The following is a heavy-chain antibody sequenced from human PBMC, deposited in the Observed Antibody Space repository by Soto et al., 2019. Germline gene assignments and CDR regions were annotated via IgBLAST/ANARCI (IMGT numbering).Heavy chain of an antibody. Sequence: LRLSCAASGFTFSSYAMSWVRQAPGKGLEWVSAISGSGGSTYYADSVKGRFTISRDNSKNTLYLQMNSLRAEDTAVYYCAKSPDFWSGEAFDYWGQGTLVTVSS. J-gene: IGHJ4*02. CDR2: ISGSGGST. CDR1: GFTFSSYA. CDR3: AKSPDFWSGEAFDY. V-gene: IGHV3-23*01. D-gene: IGHD3-3*01.